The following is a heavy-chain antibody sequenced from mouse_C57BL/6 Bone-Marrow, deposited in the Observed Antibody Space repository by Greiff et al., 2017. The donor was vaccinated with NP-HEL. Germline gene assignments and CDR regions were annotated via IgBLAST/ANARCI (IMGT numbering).Heavy chain of an antibody. CDR1: GYTFTSYW. D-gene: IGHD1-1*01. V-gene: IGHV1-72*01. CDR3: ARYYYGSRGWYFDV. Sequence: QVQLKQPGADLVKPGASVKLSCKASGYTFTSYWMHWVKQRPGRGLEWIGRIDPNSGGTKFNEKFKTKATLTVDKPSSTAYLQLSSLTSEDSAGYDCARYYYGSRGWYFDVWGTGTTVTVSS. J-gene: IGHJ1*03. CDR2: IDPNSGGT.